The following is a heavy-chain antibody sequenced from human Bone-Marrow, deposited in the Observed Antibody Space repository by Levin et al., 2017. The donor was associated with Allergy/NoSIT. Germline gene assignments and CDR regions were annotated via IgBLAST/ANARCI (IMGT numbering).Heavy chain of an antibody. J-gene: IGHJ6*03. CDR2: IYTTGST. V-gene: IGHV4-61*02. CDR1: GGSISSGRYY. CDR3: ARDRLASLYYYSMDV. Sequence: LRLSCSVSGGSISSGRYYFTWVRQSAGKGLEWIGRIYTTGSTNYNPSLESRVTISRDTFKKEFYLTLSSVTAADTAVYYCARDRLASLYYYSMDVLGRGTTVIVSS.